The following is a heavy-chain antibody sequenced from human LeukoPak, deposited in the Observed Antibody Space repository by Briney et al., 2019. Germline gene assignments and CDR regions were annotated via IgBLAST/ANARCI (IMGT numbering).Heavy chain of an antibody. CDR2: INPNSGGT. CDR1: GYTFTGYY. CDR3: ARDERYYDFWSGYYP. D-gene: IGHD3-3*01. J-gene: IGHJ5*02. Sequence: VASVKVSCKASGYTFTGYYTHWVRQAPGQGLEWMGWINPNSGGTNYAQKFQGRVTMTRDTSISTAYMELSRLRSDDTAVYYCARDERYYDFWSGYYPWGQGTLVTVSS. V-gene: IGHV1-2*02.